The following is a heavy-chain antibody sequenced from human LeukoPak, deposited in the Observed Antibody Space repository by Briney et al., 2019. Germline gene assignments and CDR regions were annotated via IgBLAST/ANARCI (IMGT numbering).Heavy chain of an antibody. CDR3: ARAGMVRGAMADY. J-gene: IGHJ4*02. V-gene: IGHV4-34*01. Sequence: SETLSLTCAVYGGSFSGYYWSWIRQPPGKGLEWIGEINHSGSTNYNPSLKSRVTISVDTSKNQFSLKLSSVTAADTAVYYCARAGMVRGAMADYWGQGTLVTVSS. CDR1: GGSFSGYY. D-gene: IGHD3-10*01. CDR2: INHSGST.